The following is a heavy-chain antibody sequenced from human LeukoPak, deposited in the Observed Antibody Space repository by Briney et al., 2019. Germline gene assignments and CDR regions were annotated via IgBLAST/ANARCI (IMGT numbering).Heavy chain of an antibody. D-gene: IGHD6-13*01. V-gene: IGHV5-51*01. J-gene: IGHJ2*01. CDR3: ARLFEQQRPQGYWYFDL. CDR2: IYPGDSDT. CDR1: GYSFTSYW. Sequence: GESLKISCKGSGYSFTSYWIGWVRQMPGKGLEWMGIIYPGDSDTRYSPSFQGQVTISADKSISTAYLQWSSLKASDTAMYYCARLFEQQRPQGYWYFDLWGRGTLVTVSS.